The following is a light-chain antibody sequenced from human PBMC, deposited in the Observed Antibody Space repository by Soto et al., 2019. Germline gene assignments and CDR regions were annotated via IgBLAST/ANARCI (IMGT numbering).Light chain of an antibody. CDR1: SSNIGAGYD. Sequence: QSVLTQPPSVSGAPGQRVTISCTGSSSNIGAGYDVHWYQQLPGTAPKLLIYGNSNRPSGVPDRLSGSKSGTSAYLAITGLQAEDEADYYCQSYDSSLSGSVFGGGTKVTVL. J-gene: IGLJ2*01. CDR2: GNS. V-gene: IGLV1-40*01. CDR3: QSYDSSLSGSV.